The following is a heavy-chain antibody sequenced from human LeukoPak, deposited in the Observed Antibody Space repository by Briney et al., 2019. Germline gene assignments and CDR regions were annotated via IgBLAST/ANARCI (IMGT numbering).Heavy chain of an antibody. Sequence: AGGSLRLSCAASGFVFSTYWITWVRQAPGKGLEWVANINLDGTEEHYVDSSLKGRFTISRDNAKNSLYLQMTSLRVEDTAVYYCASGRHDFLHWGQGTLVTVSS. D-gene: IGHD3/OR15-3a*01. V-gene: IGHV3-7*01. CDR1: GFVFSTYW. CDR2: INLDGTEE. J-gene: IGHJ4*02. CDR3: ASGRHDFLH.